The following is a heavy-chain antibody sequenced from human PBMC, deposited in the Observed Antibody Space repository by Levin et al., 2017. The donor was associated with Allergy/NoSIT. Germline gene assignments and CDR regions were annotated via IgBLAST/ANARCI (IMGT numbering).Heavy chain of an antibody. CDR2: ISSGGNDG. V-gene: IGHV3-30*03. CDR3: AARVFDY. Sequence: SCAVSGLNFNNYGMNWVRQAPGKGLEWVALISSGGNDGYYADSVRGRFTISRDNSKNTLYLQMNSLRPDDTAVYYCAARVFDYWGQGTLVTVSS. J-gene: IGHJ4*02. CDR1: GLNFNNYG.